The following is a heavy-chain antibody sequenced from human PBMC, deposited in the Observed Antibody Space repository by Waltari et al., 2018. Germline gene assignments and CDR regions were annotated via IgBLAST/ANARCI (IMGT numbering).Heavy chain of an antibody. CDR3: AGDRAIGLFFDY. V-gene: IGHV4-4*02. CDR1: GDSLSGTYW. J-gene: IGHJ4*02. CDR2: VHHSGKT. Sequence: QVQLQESGQGLVKPSGTLSLTCAVSGDSLSGTYWWSWVRQSPEKGLEWIGQVHHSGKTHYNPSLQSRVTISVDKPKNQFSLNLNSVTAADTAVYYCAGDRAIGLFFDYWGRGTLVTVSS. D-gene: IGHD2-2*01.